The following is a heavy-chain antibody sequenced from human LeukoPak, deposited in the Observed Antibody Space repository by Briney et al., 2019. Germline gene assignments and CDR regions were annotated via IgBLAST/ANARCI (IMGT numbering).Heavy chain of an antibody. CDR3: TTDLDY. CDR1: GYTLNELS. V-gene: IGHV1-24*01. Sequence: ASAKVSFKASGYTLNELSIHWVRQAPGKGLEWMGGFDPEDGETIYAQKFRGRLTMTEDTSTDTAYMELSSLRSDDTAVYYCTTDLDYWGQGSLVTVSS. CDR2: FDPEDGET. J-gene: IGHJ4*02.